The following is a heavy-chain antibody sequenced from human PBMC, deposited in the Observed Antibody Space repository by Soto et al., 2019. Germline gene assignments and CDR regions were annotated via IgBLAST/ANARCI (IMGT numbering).Heavy chain of an antibody. D-gene: IGHD3-10*01. CDR2: IYYSGST. Sequence: SETLSLTCTVSGGSISSGGYYWSWIRQHPGKGLEWIGYIYYSGSTYYNPSLKSRVTISVDTSKNQFSLKLSSVTAADTAVYYSARQTNYGSGSYYNVSPWFDPWGQGILVTVSS. CDR3: ARQTNYGSGSYYNVSPWFDP. J-gene: IGHJ5*02. CDR1: GGSISSGGYY. V-gene: IGHV4-31*03.